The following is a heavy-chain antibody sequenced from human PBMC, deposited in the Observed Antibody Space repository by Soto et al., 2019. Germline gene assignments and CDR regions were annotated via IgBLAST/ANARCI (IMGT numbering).Heavy chain of an antibody. CDR2: IYYSGST. D-gene: IGHD1-26*01. J-gene: IGHJ6*03. CDR3: ARGGGWDDYDYMDV. V-gene: IGHV4-59*12. CDR1: GGSISSYY. Sequence: NPSETLSLTCTVSGGSISSYYWSWIRQPPGKGLEWIGYIYYSGSTNYNPSLKSRVTISVDTSKNQFSLKLSSVTAADTAVYYCARGGGWDDYDYMDVWGKGTTVTVSS.